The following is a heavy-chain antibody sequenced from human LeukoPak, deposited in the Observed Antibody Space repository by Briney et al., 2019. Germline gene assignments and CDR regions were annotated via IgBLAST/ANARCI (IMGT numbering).Heavy chain of an antibody. J-gene: IGHJ6*03. CDR2: NSGGST. V-gene: IGHV3-66*01. CDR1: EFSVGSNY. D-gene: IGHD1-26*01. Sequence: GGSLRLSCAASEFSVGSNYMTWVRQAPGKGLEWVSLNSGGSTYYADSVKGRFTISRDNSKNTLYLQMNSLRAEDTAVYYCARDYGSYFLPKYYYMDVWGKGTTVTVSS. CDR3: ARDYGSYFLPKYYYMDV.